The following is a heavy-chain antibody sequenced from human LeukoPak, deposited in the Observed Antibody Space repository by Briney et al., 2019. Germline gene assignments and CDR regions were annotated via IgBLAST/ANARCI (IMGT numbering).Heavy chain of an antibody. Sequence: GGSLRLSCAASGFTFSSYGMHWVRQAPGKGLEWVAFIRYDGSNKYYADSVKGRFTISRDNSKNTLYLQMNSLRAEDTAVYYCANEVLEGYCSSSSCSFFGYWGRGTLVTVSS. CDR3: ANEVLEGYCSSSSCSFFGY. J-gene: IGHJ4*02. CDR2: IRYDGSNK. V-gene: IGHV3-30*02. CDR1: GFTFSSYG. D-gene: IGHD2-2*01.